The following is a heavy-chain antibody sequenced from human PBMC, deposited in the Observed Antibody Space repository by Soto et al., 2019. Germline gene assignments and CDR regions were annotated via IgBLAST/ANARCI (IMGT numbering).Heavy chain of an antibody. Sequence: ASVKVSCKASGYTFTSYDINWVRQATGQGLEWMGWMNPNSGNTGYAQKFQGRVTMTRNTSISTAYMELSSLRSEDTAVYYCARHYYLSSSWDPTFDYWGQGTLVTVSS. J-gene: IGHJ4*02. CDR3: ARHYYLSSSWDPTFDY. CDR1: GYTFTSYD. V-gene: IGHV1-8*01. D-gene: IGHD6-13*01. CDR2: MNPNSGNT.